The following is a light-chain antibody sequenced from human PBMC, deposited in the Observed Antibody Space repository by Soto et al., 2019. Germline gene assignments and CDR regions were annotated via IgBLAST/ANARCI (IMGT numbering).Light chain of an antibody. Sequence: DIQMTQSPSSLSASVGDRVTISCRASQSIAGYVSWYQHKPGKAPKLLIYAASSLQSGVTSRFSGSGSGTDFTLTISSLQPEDFATYYCQQNYNIGFTFGHGTTVDIK. CDR3: QQNYNIGFT. V-gene: IGKV1-39*01. J-gene: IGKJ3*01. CDR1: QSIAGY. CDR2: AAS.